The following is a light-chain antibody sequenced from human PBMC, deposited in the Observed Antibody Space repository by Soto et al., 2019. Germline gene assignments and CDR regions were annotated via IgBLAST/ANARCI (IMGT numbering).Light chain of an antibody. CDR1: QSINTW. CDR3: QQTYSTPIT. CDR2: DAS. J-gene: IGKJ5*01. V-gene: IGKV1-5*01. Sequence: DIQMTQSPSTLSASVGDRVTITCRASQSINTWLAWYQQKPGKAPKFLIYDASSLQSGVPSRFSGHGSGTDFTLTISSLQPEDFATYYCQQTYSTPITFGQGTRLGIK.